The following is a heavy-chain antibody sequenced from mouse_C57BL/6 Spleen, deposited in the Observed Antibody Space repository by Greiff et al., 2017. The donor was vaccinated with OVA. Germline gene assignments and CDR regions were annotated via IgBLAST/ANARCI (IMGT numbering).Heavy chain of an antibody. CDR2: IRNKANNHAT. Sequence: VQLKESGGGLVQPGGSMKLSCAASGFTFSDAWMDWVRQSPEKGLEWVAEIRNKANNHATYYAVSVKGRFTISRDDSKSSVYLQMNSLRAEDTGIYYCTRIYYGYDGVIAYWGQGTLVTVSA. CDR3: TRIYYGYDGVIAY. CDR1: GFTFSDAW. V-gene: IGHV6-6*01. D-gene: IGHD2-2*01. J-gene: IGHJ3*01.